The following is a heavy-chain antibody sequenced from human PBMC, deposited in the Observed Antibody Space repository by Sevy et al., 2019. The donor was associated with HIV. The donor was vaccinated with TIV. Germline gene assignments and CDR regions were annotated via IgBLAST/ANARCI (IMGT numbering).Heavy chain of an antibody. CDR2: IDRSDSSI. CDR3: ARVDAYYDKGLDP. V-gene: IGHV3-48*03. J-gene: IGHJ5*02. Sequence: GGSLRLSCEVSGFTFRNYEMTWVRQAPGKGLEWLSYIDRSDSSIYSTDSVKGRFTISRDKAKKFLYLQMNSLRVEDTGVYYCARVDAYYDKGLDPWGQGTLVTVSS. CDR1: GFTFRNYE. D-gene: IGHD3-16*01.